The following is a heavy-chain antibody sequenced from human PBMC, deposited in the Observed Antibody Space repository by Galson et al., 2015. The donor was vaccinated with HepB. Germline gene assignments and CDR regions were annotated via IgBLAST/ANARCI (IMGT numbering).Heavy chain of an antibody. D-gene: IGHD6-13*01. CDR3: AKGRYSSNWEDAFDI. V-gene: IGHV3-23*01. J-gene: IGHJ3*02. CDR2: ISGSGGST. CDR1: GFTFSSYA. Sequence: SLRLSCAASGFTFSSYAMSWVRQAPGKGLEWVSGISGSGGSTYYADSAKGRFTISTDNSKNTVFLQMNSLRAEDTAVYYCAKGRYSSNWEDAFDIWGQGTMVTVSS.